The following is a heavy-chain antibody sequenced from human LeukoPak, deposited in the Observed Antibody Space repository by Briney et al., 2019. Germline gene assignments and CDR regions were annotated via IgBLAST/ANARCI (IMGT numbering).Heavy chain of an antibody. V-gene: IGHV4-39*07. D-gene: IGHD3-10*01. Sequence: PSETLSLTCTVSGGSISSSSYYWGWIRQPPGKGLEWIGSIYYSGSTYYNPSLKSRVTISVDTSKNQFSLKLSSVTAADTAVYYCARGGGYYYGSGSPRPLQHWGQGTLVTVSS. CDR1: GGSISSSSYY. CDR2: IYYSGST. J-gene: IGHJ1*01. CDR3: ARGGGYYYGSGSPRPLQH.